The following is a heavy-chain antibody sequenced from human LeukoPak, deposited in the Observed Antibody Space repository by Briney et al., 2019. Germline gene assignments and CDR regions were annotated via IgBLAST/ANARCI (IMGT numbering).Heavy chain of an antibody. CDR3: TRGVSNYIDYFDY. D-gene: IGHD4-11*01. CDR2: IWYDGSNK. V-gene: IGHV3-33*01. J-gene: IGHJ4*02. CDR1: GFTFSSYG. Sequence: GRSLILSCAASGFTFSSYGMHWVRQAPGKGLEWVAVIWYDGSNKYYADSVKGRFTISRDNSKNTLYLQMNSLRTEDTAVYYCTRGVSNYIDYFDYWGQGTLVTVSS.